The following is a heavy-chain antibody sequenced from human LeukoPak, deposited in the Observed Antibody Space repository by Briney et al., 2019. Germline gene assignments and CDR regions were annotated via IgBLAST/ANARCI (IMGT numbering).Heavy chain of an antibody. J-gene: IGHJ4*02. CDR1: GFTFSSYA. D-gene: IGHD3-10*01. CDR3: GRAVTGAPTDS. Sequence: GGSLRLSCAASGFTFSSYAMHWVRQAPGKGLVWVARISSDGSSIIYADSVKGRFTISRDIAKNTLYLQMNSLRAEDTAVYYCGRAVTGAPTDSWGPGTLVTASS. V-gene: IGHV3-74*01. CDR2: ISSDGSSI.